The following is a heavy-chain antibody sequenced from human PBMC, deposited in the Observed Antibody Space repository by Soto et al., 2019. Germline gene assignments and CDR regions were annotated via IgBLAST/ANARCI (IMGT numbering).Heavy chain of an antibody. V-gene: IGHV4-30-4*01. Sequence: QVQLQESGPGLVKPSQTLSLTCTVSGGSISSGDYYWSWIRQPPGKGLEWIGYIYYSGSTYYNPSLKSRVTIPVDTSKNQFSLKLSSVTAADTAVYYCAREGYYDSSGYYYGYFQHWGQGTLVTVSS. CDR3: AREGYYDSSGYYYGYFQH. D-gene: IGHD3-22*01. J-gene: IGHJ1*01. CDR2: IYYSGST. CDR1: GGSISSGDYY.